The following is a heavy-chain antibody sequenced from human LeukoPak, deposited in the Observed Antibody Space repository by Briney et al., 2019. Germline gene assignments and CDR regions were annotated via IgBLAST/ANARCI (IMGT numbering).Heavy chain of an antibody. D-gene: IGHD4-23*01. J-gene: IGHJ4*02. CDR2: IKQDGSEK. CDR3: ASDLEPVALYYFDY. Sequence: GSLRLSFAASGFTFSSYWMSWVLQAPGKGLEWVANIKQDGSEKYYVDSVKGRFTISRDNAKNSLYLQMNSLRAEDTAVYYCASDLEPVALYYFDYWGQGTLVTVSS. V-gene: IGHV3-7*01. CDR1: GFTFSSYW.